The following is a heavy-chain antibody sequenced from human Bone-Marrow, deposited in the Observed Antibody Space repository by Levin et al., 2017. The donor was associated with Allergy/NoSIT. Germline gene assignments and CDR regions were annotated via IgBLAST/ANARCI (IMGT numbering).Heavy chain of an antibody. D-gene: IGHD1-26*01. CDR3: AKLGIVVAETDY. CDR1: GFSFSSYT. V-gene: IGHV3-23*01. Sequence: GGSLRLSCAVSGFSFSSYTMTWVRQAPGKGPEWVAAIIGSGRLTYYADYVKGRFTISRDNSMNTLYLQMNSLRPDDTAVYYCAKLGIVVAETDYWGQGTLVTVSS. J-gene: IGHJ4*02. CDR2: IIGSGRLT.